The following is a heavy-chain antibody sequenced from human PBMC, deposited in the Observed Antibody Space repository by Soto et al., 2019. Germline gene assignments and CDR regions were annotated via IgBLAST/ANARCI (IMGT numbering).Heavy chain of an antibody. CDR2: IIPIFGTA. Sequence: SVKVSCKASGGTFSSYAISWVRQAPGQGLEWMGGIIPIFGTANYAQKFQGRVTITADESTSTAYMELSSLRSEDTAVYYCASGYCSSTSCPPFYGMDVWGQGTTVTVSS. CDR3: ASGYCSSTSCPPFYGMDV. J-gene: IGHJ6*02. V-gene: IGHV1-69*13. D-gene: IGHD2-2*03. CDR1: GGTFSSYA.